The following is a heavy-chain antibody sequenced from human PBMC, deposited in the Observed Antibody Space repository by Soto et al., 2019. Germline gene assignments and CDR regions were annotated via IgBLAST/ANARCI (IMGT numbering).Heavy chain of an antibody. CDR1: GFSFSISP. Sequence: GGSLRLSCAASGFSFSISPMHWVRQSPGKGPEWVALISYDGTNKFYADSVKGRFTISRDNSKSTLYLQVDSLRPEDAAVYYCARDPKTSGGQHWAFNYFDSWGQGTLVTVSS. J-gene: IGHJ4*02. V-gene: IGHV3-30-3*01. D-gene: IGHD7-27*01. CDR2: ISYDGTNK. CDR3: ARDPKTSGGQHWAFNYFDS.